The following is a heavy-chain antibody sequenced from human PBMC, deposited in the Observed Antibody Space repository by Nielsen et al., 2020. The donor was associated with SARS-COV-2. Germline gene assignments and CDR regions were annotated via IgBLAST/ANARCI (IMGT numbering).Heavy chain of an antibody. CDR3: ARDMDDSSGYDQH. CDR1: GYTFTSYA. Sequence: ASVKVSCKASGYTFTSYAMHWVRQAPGQRLEWMGWINAGNGNTNYAQKLQGRVTMTTDTSTSTAYMELRSLRSDDTAVYYCARDMDDSSGYDQHWGQGTLVTVSS. CDR2: INAGNGNT. V-gene: IGHV1-3*01. J-gene: IGHJ1*01. D-gene: IGHD3-22*01.